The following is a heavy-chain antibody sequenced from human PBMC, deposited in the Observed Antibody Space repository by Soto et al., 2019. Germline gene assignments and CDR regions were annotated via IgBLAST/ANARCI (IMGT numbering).Heavy chain of an antibody. J-gene: IGHJ4*02. CDR2: INPNSGGT. D-gene: IGHD3-3*01. CDR3: ARASTLGRDFWSGYNLDY. Sequence: ASVKVSCKASGYTFTGYYMHWVRQAPGQGLEWMGWINPNSGGTNYAQKFQGRVTMTRDTSISTAYMELSRLRSDDTAVYYCARASTLGRDFWSGYNLDYWGQGTLVTVSS. V-gene: IGHV1-2*02. CDR1: GYTFTGYY.